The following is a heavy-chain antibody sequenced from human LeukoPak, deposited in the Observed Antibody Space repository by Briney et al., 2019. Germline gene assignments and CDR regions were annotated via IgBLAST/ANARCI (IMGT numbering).Heavy chain of an antibody. CDR2: ISGSVIST. J-gene: IGHJ4*02. D-gene: IGHD3-10*01. Sequence: GGSLRLSCAASGFTFSSYAMNWVRQAPGKGLEWVSAISGSVISTYYADSVKGRFTISRDNSKNTLYLQMNSLRAEDTAVYYCVKAQGSGSYVLDFWGQGTLVTVSS. V-gene: IGHV3-23*01. CDR3: VKAQGSGSYVLDF. CDR1: GFTFSSYA.